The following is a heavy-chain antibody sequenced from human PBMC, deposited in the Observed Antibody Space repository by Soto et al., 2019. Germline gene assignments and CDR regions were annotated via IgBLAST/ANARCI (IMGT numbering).Heavy chain of an antibody. CDR2: IYHSGST. Sequence: SETLSLTSAVSGGSISSGGYSWSWIRQPPGKGLEWIGYIYHSGSTYYNPSLKSRVTISVDRSKNQFSLKLSSVTAADTAVYYCARGPPLHWGQGTLVTVSS. CDR1: GGSISSGGYS. V-gene: IGHV4-30-2*01. CDR3: ARGPPLH. J-gene: IGHJ4*02.